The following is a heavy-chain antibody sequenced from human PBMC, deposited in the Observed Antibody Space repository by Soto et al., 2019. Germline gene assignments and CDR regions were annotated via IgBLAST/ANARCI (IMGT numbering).Heavy chain of an antibody. CDR2: IYWDDDK. CDR3: AHASTYNRGWFQNWFDP. Sequence: QITLKESAPTLVKPTQTLTLTCTFSGFSLSTSGVAVGWIRQPPGKALEWLAVIYWDDDKRYTPSLKSRLTLTKDTSKNQVVLTLTNMDPVDTATYYCAHASTYNRGWFQNWFDPWGQGTLVTVSS. V-gene: IGHV2-5*02. D-gene: IGHD6-19*01. J-gene: IGHJ5*02. CDR1: GFSLSTSGVA.